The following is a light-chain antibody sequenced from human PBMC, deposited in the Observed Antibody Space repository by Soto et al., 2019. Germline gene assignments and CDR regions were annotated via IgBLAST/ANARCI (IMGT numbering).Light chain of an antibody. CDR2: GAS. V-gene: IGKV3-15*01. CDR3: QQYNNWLIT. J-gene: IGKJ5*01. Sequence: EIVMTQSPATLSVSPGERATLSCRASQSVSSNLAWYQQKPGQAPRLLIYGASTRATGIPARFSGSGSGTEFTLTISSLQSEDFAVCYCQQYNNWLITFGQGTRLEMK. CDR1: QSVSSN.